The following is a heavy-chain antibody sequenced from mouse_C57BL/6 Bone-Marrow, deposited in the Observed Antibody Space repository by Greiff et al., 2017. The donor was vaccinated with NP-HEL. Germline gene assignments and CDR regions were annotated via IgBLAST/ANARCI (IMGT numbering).Heavy chain of an antibody. D-gene: IGHD2-10*01. CDR3: ARDPTTQRGALDY. Sequence: EVKLVESGGGLVKPGGSLKLSCAASGFTFSSYAMSWVRQTPEKRLEWVATISDGGSYTYYPDNVKGRFTISRDNAKNNQYLQMSHLKSEDTAMYYCARDPTTQRGALDYWGQGTSVTVSS. J-gene: IGHJ4*01. CDR2: ISDGGSYT. CDR1: GFTFSSYA. V-gene: IGHV5-4*01.